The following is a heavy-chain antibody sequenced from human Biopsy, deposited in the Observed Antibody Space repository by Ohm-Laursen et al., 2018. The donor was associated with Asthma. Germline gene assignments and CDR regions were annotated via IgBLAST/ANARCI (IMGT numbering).Heavy chain of an antibody. J-gene: IGHJ4*02. D-gene: IGHD3-22*01. CDR2: IYSGGTS. V-gene: IGHV3-53*01. Sequence: SLRLSCTATGFTVSRDHMFWVRQAPGKGLEWVSVIYSGGTSHTTDSVRGRFTISRDYSKNTLYLQMHSLRAEDTAVYYCARGDSSNWSHYYFDYWGQGTLVTVSS. CDR1: GFTVSRDH. CDR3: ARGDSSNWSHYYFDY.